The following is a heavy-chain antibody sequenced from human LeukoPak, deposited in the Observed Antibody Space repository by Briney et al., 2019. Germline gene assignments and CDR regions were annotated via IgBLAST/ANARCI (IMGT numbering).Heavy chain of an antibody. J-gene: IGHJ4*02. Sequence: GRSLRLSCAASGFTFSSYAMHWVRQAPGKGLEWVANINQDGSAEYYVDSVKGRFTISRDNAKNSLYLQMNSLRAEDTAVYYCARDTSRNDLDYWGQGTLVTVSS. CDR2: INQDGSAE. CDR3: ARDTSRNDLDY. D-gene: IGHD1-1*01. V-gene: IGHV3-7*04. CDR1: GFTFSSYA.